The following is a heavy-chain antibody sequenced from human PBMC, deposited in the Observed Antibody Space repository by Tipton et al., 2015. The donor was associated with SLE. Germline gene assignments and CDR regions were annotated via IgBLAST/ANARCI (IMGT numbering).Heavy chain of an antibody. CDR2: ISSSSSYI. V-gene: IGHV3-21*01. Sequence: SLRLSCAASGFTFSSYSMNWVRQAPGKGLEWVSSISSSSSYIYYADSVKGRFTISRDNAKNSLYLQMNSLRAEDTAVYYCARVFAKAAAGLDYWGQGTLVTVSS. CDR3: ARVFAKAAAGLDY. D-gene: IGHD6-13*01. J-gene: IGHJ4*02. CDR1: GFTFSSYS.